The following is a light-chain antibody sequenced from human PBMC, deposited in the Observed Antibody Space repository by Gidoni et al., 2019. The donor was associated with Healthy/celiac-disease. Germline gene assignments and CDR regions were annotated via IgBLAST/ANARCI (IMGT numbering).Light chain of an antibody. CDR1: TLGDKN. J-gene: IGLJ1*01. CDR2: PDS. CDR3: QAWASSTNHYV. Sequence: SYELTQPHSVSVSPGQTASITCSGDTLGDKNACWYQQKQGQAPVLVIYPDSKRPSGIPERFSGSNSVIPATLTISGTQALAEAAYYCQAWASSTNHYVFGTGTKVTVL. V-gene: IGLV3-1*01.